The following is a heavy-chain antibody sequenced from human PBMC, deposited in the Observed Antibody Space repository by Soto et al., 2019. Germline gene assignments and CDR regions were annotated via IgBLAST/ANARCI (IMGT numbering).Heavy chain of an antibody. CDR2: MNPNSGNT. J-gene: IGHJ6*02. D-gene: IGHD6-13*01. Sequence: QVQLVQSGAEVKKPGASVKVSCKASGYTFTSYDINWVRQATGQGLERMGWMNPNSGNTGYAQKFQGRVTMTRNTSISTAYMELSSLRSEDTAVYYCARGFRAAAETYYYYGMDVWGQGTTVTVSS. V-gene: IGHV1-8*01. CDR1: GYTFTSYD. CDR3: ARGFRAAAETYYYYGMDV.